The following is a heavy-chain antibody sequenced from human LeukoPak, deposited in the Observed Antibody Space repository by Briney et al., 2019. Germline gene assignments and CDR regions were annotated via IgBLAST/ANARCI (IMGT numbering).Heavy chain of an antibody. Sequence: SETLSLTCTVSGGSISSYYWSWIRQPAGKGLEWIGRIYTSGSTNYNPSLKSRVTMSVDTSKNQFSLKLSSVTAPDTAAYYCARDRAARPYNWFDPWGQGTLVTVSS. CDR2: IYTSGST. D-gene: IGHD6-6*01. CDR1: GGSISSYY. V-gene: IGHV4-4*07. J-gene: IGHJ5*02. CDR3: ARDRAARPYNWFDP.